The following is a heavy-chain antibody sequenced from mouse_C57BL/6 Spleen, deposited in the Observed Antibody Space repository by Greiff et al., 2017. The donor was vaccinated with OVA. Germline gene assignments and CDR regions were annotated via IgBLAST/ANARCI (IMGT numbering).Heavy chain of an antibody. Sequence: EVQLVESGGGLVQPGGSLKLSCAASGFTFSDYYMYWVRQTPEKRLEWVAYISNGGGSTYYPDTVKGRFTISRDNAKNTLYLQMSRLKSEDTAMYYCARHSVVYYAMDYWGQGTSVTVSS. CDR3: ARHSVVYYAMDY. CDR1: GFTFSDYY. V-gene: IGHV5-12*01. J-gene: IGHJ4*01. CDR2: ISNGGGST. D-gene: IGHD1-1*02.